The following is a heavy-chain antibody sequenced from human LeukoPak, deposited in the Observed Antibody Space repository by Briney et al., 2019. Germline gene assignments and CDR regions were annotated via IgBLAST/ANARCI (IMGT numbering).Heavy chain of an antibody. V-gene: IGHV3-7*04. Sequence: GGSLRLSCAASGFTFSSYWMSWVRQAPGEGLGWVANIKQDGTEKYYMDSVKGRFSISRDNAKNSLYLQMNALRAEDTAVYYCARDVRPDYWGQGTLVTVS. CDR2: IKQDGTEK. J-gene: IGHJ4*02. D-gene: IGHD6-6*01. CDR1: GFTFSSYW. CDR3: ARDVRPDY.